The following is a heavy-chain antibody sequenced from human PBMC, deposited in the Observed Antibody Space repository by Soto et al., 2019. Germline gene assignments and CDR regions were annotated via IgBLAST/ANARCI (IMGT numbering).Heavy chain of an antibody. J-gene: IGHJ5*02. CDR2: ANDRGSG. V-gene: IGHV4-34*01. D-gene: IGHD3-3*01. CDR3: ARGLATTIFGTVPTPNWFDP. Sequence: SETMSLTCGLYAGSSSGYFLRWLRQSQGKGRGWLAEANDRGSGNYNPFLRGRLTISLDTSKNQFSLRLSSVTSADTAVYYCARGLATTIFGTVPTPNWFDPWGQGTQVTVSS. CDR1: AGSSSGYF.